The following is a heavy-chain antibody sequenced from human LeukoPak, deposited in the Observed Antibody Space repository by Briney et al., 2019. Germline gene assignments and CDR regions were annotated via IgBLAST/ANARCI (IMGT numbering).Heavy chain of an antibody. V-gene: IGHV3-21*01. CDR2: ISSSSSYI. D-gene: IGHD1-26*01. CDR1: GITVSNNY. J-gene: IGHJ4*02. CDR3: ARAYWELDY. Sequence: GGSLRLSCAASGITVSNNYMSWVRQAPGKGLEWVSSISSSSSYIYYADSVKGRFTISRDNAKNSLYLQMNSLRAEDTAVYYCARAYWELDYWGQGTLVTVSS.